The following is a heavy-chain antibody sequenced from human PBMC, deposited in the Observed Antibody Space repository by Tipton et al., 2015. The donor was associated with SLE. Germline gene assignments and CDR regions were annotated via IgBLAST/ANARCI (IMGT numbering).Heavy chain of an antibody. CDR3: TRGSGRFEY. CDR1: GFTFRNFP. Sequence: RSLRLSCTTSGFTFRNFPLTWVRPAPGKGLEWVGYIRSKDYGGTAEYAASVKGRFIISRDDSTSIAYLQMNSLKSDDTALYYCTRGSGRFEYWGQGTVVTVSS. J-gene: IGHJ4*02. V-gene: IGHV3-49*04. CDR2: IRSKDYGGTA.